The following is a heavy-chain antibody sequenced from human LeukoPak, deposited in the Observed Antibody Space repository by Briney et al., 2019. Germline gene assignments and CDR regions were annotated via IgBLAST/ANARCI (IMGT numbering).Heavy chain of an antibody. J-gene: IGHJ2*01. CDR1: GGSISSYY. Sequence: SETLSLTCTVSGGSISSYYWSWIRQPPGKGLEWIGYIYYSGSTNYNPSLKSRVTISVDTSKNQFYLKLSSVTAADTAVYYCARDRIQLWFLTTGPTGERYFDLGGRGTLVTVSS. D-gene: IGHD5-18*01. CDR2: IYYSGST. CDR3: ARDRIQLWFLTTGPTGERYFDL. V-gene: IGHV4-59*01.